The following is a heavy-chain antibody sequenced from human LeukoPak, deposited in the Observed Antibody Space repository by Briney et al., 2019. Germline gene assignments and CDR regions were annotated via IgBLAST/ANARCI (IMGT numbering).Heavy chain of an antibody. D-gene: IGHD1-26*01. CDR3: ARISLGAIWGYYYGMDV. V-gene: IGHV1-69*13. Sequence: ASVKVSCKASGGTFSSYSISWVRQAPGQGLEWMGGIIPIFDTADHAQKLQGRVTITADESTSTAYMELSSLRSEDTAVFYCARISLGAIWGYYYGMDVWGQGTTVTVSS. J-gene: IGHJ6*02. CDR2: IIPIFDTA. CDR1: GGTFSSYS.